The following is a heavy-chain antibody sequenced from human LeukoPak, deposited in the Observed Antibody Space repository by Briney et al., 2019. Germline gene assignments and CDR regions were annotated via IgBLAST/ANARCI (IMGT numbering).Heavy chain of an antibody. D-gene: IGHD2-2*02. CDR1: GFTFSSYA. V-gene: IGHV3-30-3*01. CDR2: ISYDGSNK. CDR3: ASGYCSSTSCYNIDY. Sequence: GGSLRLSCAASGFTFSSYAMHWVRQALGKGLEWVAVISYDGSNKYYADSVKGRFTISRDNSKNTLYLQMNSLRAEDTAVYYCASGYCSSTSCYNIDYWGQGTLVTVSS. J-gene: IGHJ4*02.